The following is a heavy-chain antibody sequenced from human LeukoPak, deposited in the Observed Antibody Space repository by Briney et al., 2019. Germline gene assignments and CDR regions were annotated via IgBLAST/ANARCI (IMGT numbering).Heavy chain of an antibody. Sequence: PGRTLRLSCAASGFTFSSYAKHWVRQAPGKGLERVAVISYDGSNKYYADSVKGRFTISRDNSKNTLYLQMNSLRAEDTAVYYCARSNRRDSSEWDYWGQGTLVTVSS. J-gene: IGHJ4*02. CDR3: ARSNRRDSSEWDY. CDR2: ISYDGSNK. V-gene: IGHV3-30-3*01. CDR1: GFTFSSYA. D-gene: IGHD3-22*01.